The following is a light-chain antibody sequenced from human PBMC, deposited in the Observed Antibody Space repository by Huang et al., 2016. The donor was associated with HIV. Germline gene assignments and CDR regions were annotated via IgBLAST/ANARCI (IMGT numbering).Light chain of an antibody. J-gene: IGKJ3*01. CDR2: ETA. CDR3: QQRSNWPLFT. Sequence: EIVLTQSPATLPLSPGERATLSCKASQSVLSSLAWYQQKPGQAPRLLIYETANRATGIPARFSGSESGTDFTLTISSLEPEDFAVYYCQQRSNWPLFTFGPGTKVDIK. CDR1: QSVLSS. V-gene: IGKV3-11*01.